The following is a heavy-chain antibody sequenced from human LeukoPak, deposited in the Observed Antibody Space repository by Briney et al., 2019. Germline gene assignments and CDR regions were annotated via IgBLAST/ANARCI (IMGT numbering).Heavy chain of an antibody. CDR1: GGSISSYY. CDR2: IYYSGST. J-gene: IGHJ3*02. V-gene: IGHV4-59*01. Sequence: ASETLSLTCTVSGGSISSYYWSWIRQPPGKGLEWIGYIYYSGSTNYNLSLKSRVTISVETSKNQFSLKLSSVTAADTAVYYCARDCVNDILTGYCRDSIWGQGTMVTVSS. D-gene: IGHD3-9*01. CDR3: ARDCVNDILTGYCRDSI.